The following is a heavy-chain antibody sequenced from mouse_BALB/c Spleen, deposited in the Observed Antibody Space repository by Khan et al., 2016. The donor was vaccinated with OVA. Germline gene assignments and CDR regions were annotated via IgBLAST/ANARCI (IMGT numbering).Heavy chain of an antibody. D-gene: IGHD6-2*01. CDR1: GYTFTNYG. V-gene: IGHV9-1*02. CDR3: ARISSYWYSDF. CDR2: INTYTGKP. J-gene: IGHJ1*01. Sequence: QIQLVQSGPELKKPGETVKISCKASGYTFTNYGMNWVKQAPGKGLKRVGWINTYTGKPTYGDDFKGRFALSLETSASTAYLQINNLINEDMATYFCARISSYWYSDFWGAGTTVTVSS.